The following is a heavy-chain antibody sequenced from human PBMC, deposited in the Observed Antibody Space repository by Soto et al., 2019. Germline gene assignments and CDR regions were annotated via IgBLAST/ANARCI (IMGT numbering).Heavy chain of an antibody. Sequence: GGSLRLSCAASEFTFSGYSMNWVRQAPGKGLEWVSSISSSGTTIYYGDSVKGRFTTSRDNAKNSLYLQMNSLRAEDTAVYYWARIKGYYYYYMDVWGKGTTVTVSS. CDR1: EFTFSGYS. CDR3: ARIKGYYYYYMDV. CDR2: ISSSGTTI. J-gene: IGHJ6*03. V-gene: IGHV3-48*01.